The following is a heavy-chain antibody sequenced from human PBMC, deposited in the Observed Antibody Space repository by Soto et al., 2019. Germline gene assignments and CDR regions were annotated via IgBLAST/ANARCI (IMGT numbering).Heavy chain of an antibody. Sequence: GGSLRLSCAASGFTFDDYAMHWVRQAPGKGLEWVSGISWNSGSIGYADSVKGRFTISRDNAKNSLYLQMNSLRAEDTALYYCAKDPTSSGYFDYWGQGTLVTVSS. CDR3: AKDPTSSGYFDY. V-gene: IGHV3-9*01. CDR1: GFTFDDYA. D-gene: IGHD6-25*01. J-gene: IGHJ4*02. CDR2: ISWNSGSI.